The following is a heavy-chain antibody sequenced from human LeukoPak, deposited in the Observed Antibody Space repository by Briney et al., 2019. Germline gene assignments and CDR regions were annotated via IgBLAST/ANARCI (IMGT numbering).Heavy chain of an antibody. CDR1: RFTFSTYA. CDR2: ISASGALT. Sequence: GGSLRLSCAASRFTFSTYAMSWVRQAPGKGLEWVSSISASGALTYYADSVRGRFTISRDNSKDTLYLQMNSLRAEDTAVYYCAKGEQGVDYWGQGTLVTVSS. D-gene: IGHD1-26*01. J-gene: IGHJ4*02. CDR3: AKGEQGVDY. V-gene: IGHV3-23*01.